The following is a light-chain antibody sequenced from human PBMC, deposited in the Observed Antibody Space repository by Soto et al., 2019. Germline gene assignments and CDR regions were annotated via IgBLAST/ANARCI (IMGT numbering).Light chain of an antibody. J-gene: IGKJ3*01. CDR2: AS. V-gene: IGKV3-20*01. CDR1: QSVSDSY. Sequence: EIVSTQSPGTLSLSPGERATLSCRASQSVSDSYLAWYQQKPGQAPRLLIYASSRATGIPDRFSGSGSGTDFTLTISRLEPEDFAVYYCQHYGTSGLFGPGTKVDIK. CDR3: QHYGTSGL.